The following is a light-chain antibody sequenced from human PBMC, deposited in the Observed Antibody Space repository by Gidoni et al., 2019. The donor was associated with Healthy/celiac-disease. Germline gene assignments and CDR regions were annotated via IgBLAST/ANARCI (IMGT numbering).Light chain of an antibody. Sequence: EIVLTQSRGTMSLSPGERATLSCRASQSVSSSYLDWYQQKPGQAPRLLIYGASSRATGIPDRFSGSGSGTDFTLTISSLEPEDFAVYYCQQYGSSPLTFGGGTKVEIK. CDR1: QSVSSSY. CDR2: GAS. J-gene: IGKJ4*01. CDR3: QQYGSSPLT. V-gene: IGKV3-20*01.